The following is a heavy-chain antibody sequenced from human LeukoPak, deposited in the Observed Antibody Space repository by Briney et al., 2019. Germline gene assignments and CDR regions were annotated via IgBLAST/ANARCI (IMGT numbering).Heavy chain of an antibody. J-gene: IGHJ3*02. CDR2: IYYSGST. CDR3: ASRVSGGAFDI. Sequence: SETLSLTCTVSGGSISSYYWSWIRQPPGKGLEWIGSIYYSGSTYYTPSLKSRVTISVDTSKNQFSLKLSSVTAADTAVYYCASRVSGGAFDIWGQGTMVAVSS. CDR1: GGSISSYY. D-gene: IGHD3-10*01. V-gene: IGHV4-39*01.